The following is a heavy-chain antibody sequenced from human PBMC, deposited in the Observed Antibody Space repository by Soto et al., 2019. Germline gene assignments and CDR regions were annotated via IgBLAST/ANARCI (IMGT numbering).Heavy chain of an antibody. CDR1: GGSISSYY. V-gene: IGHV4-59*01. D-gene: IGHD3-10*01. J-gene: IGHJ4*02. Sequence: SETLSLTCTVSGGSISSYYWSWSLQPPWKGLEWIGYIYYSGSTNYNPSLKSRVTISVDTSKNQFSLKLSSVTAADTAVYYCASSTMVRGVTLDYWGQGTLVTVSS. CDR3: ASSTMVRGVTLDY. CDR2: IYYSGST.